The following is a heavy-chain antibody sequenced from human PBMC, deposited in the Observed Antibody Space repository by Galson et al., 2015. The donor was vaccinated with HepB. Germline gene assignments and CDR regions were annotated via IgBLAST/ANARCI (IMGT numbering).Heavy chain of an antibody. V-gene: IGHV1-18*04. Sequence: PVKVSCKASGYTFTSYGISWVRQAPGQGLEWMGWISAYNGNTNYAQKLQGRVTMTTDTSTSTAYMELRSLRSDDTAVYYCARVAVEEGVSYDILTGYYEFDYWGQGTLVTVSS. CDR2: ISAYNGNT. J-gene: IGHJ4*02. CDR3: ARVAVEEGVSYDILTGYYEFDY. D-gene: IGHD3-9*01. CDR1: GYTFTSYG.